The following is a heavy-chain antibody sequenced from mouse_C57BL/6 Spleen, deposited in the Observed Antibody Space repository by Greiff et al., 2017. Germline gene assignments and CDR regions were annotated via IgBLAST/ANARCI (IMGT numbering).Heavy chain of an antibody. D-gene: IGHD1-1*01. J-gene: IGHJ3*01. Sequence: EVKLEESGPELVKPGASVKMSCKASGYTFTDYNMHWVKQSHGKSLEWIGYINPNNGGTSYNQKFKGKATLTVNKSSSTAYMELRSLTSEDSAVYYCARDYGSSYGAYWGQGTLVTVSA. CDR1: GYTFTDYN. V-gene: IGHV1-22*01. CDR2: INPNNGGT. CDR3: ARDYGSSYGAY.